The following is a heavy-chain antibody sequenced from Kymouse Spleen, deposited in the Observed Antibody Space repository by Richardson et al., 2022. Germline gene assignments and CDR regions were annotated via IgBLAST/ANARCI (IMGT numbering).Heavy chain of an antibody. CDR3: AKDLNWGRFDY. CDR1: GFTFSSYG. Sequence: QVQLVESGGGVVQPGRSLRLSCAASGFTFSSYGMHWVRQAPGKGLEWVAVISYDGSNKYYADSVKGRFTISRDNSKNTLYLQMNSLRAEDTAVYYCAKDLNWGRFDYWGQGTLVTVSS. CDR2: ISYDGSNK. D-gene: IGHD7-27*02. V-gene: IGHV3-30*18. J-gene: IGHJ4*02.